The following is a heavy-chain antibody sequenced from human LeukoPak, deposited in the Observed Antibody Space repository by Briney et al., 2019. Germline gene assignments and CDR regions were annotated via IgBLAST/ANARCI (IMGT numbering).Heavy chain of an antibody. Sequence: SETLSLTCTASGDSISSYYWNWIRQPPGKGLEWIGYIYYSGSTNYNPSLKSRVTISVDTSKNQFSLKLSSVTAADTAVYYCARGPEGTVDYWGQGTLVTVSS. CDR2: IYYSGST. D-gene: IGHD3/OR15-3a*01. CDR1: GDSISSYY. J-gene: IGHJ4*02. V-gene: IGHV4-59*01. CDR3: ARGPEGTVDY.